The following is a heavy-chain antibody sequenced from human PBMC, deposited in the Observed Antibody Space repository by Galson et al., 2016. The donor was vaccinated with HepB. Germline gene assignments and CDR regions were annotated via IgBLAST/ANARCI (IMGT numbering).Heavy chain of an antibody. V-gene: IGHV3-30*18. CDR2: ISYDGVSK. CDR3: AKDGGAEDCSGSTCYSRGFFDY. Sequence: SLRLSCAGSGFTFRRFGMHWVHQAPGKGLEWVAVISYDGVSKFYADSVKGRFTISRDNSKNTVFLQMNSLRVEDTAVFYCAKDGGAEDCSGSTCYSRGFFDYWGQGALVAVSS. J-gene: IGHJ4*02. D-gene: IGHD2-15*01. CDR1: GFTFRRFG.